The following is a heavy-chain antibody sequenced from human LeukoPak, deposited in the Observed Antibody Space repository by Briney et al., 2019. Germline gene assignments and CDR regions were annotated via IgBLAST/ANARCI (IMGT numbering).Heavy chain of an antibody. D-gene: IGHD6-13*01. V-gene: IGHV1-18*04. CDR2: ISAYNGNT. Sequence: ASVKVSCKASGYTFTSYGISWVRQAPGQGLEWMGWISAYNGNTNYAQKLQGRVTMTTDTPTSTAYMELRSLRSDDTAVYYCAREGGYSSSWNYFDYWGQGTLVTVSS. J-gene: IGHJ4*02. CDR3: AREGGYSSSWNYFDY. CDR1: GYTFTSYG.